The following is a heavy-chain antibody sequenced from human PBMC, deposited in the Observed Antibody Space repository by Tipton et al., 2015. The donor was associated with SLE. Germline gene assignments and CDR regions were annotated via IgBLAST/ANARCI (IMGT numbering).Heavy chain of an antibody. CDR1: GFTFSSYG. D-gene: IGHD6-6*01. Sequence: SLRLSCAASGFTFSSYGMHWVRQAPGKGLEWVANIKQDGSEKYYADSVKGRFTISRDNAKNSLYLQMNSLRAEDTAVYYCARDRGIAARRDAFDIWGQGTMVTVSS. CDR3: ARDRGIAARRDAFDI. V-gene: IGHV3-7*01. J-gene: IGHJ3*02. CDR2: IKQDGSEK.